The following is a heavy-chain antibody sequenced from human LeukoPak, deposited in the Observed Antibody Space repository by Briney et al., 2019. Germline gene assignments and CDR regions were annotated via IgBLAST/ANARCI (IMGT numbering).Heavy chain of an antibody. J-gene: IGHJ4*02. V-gene: IGHV3-23*01. D-gene: IGHD3-10*01. CDR1: GFTFSSYA. CDR3: AREHYYGSGSCRDFDY. Sequence: GGSLRLSCAASGFTFSSYAMSWVRQAPGKGLEWVSAIGASGTDTYYADSVKGRLTISRDNSETTLYLQMSSLRAEDTAVYYCAREHYYGSGSCRDFDYWGQGTLVTVSS. CDR2: IGASGTDT.